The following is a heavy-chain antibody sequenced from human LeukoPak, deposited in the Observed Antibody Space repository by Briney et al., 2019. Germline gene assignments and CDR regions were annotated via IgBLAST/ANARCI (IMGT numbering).Heavy chain of an antibody. D-gene: IGHD3-22*01. CDR3: ARERSSGYYTEDAFDI. Sequence: GESLKISCKASGYSFTSYWIGWVRQMPEKGLERMGIIYPGDSDTRYSPSFQGQVTISADKSIGTAYLQWSSLKASDTAMCYCARERSSGYYTEDAFDIWGQGTMVTVSS. CDR2: IYPGDSDT. J-gene: IGHJ3*02. V-gene: IGHV5-51*01. CDR1: GYSFTSYW.